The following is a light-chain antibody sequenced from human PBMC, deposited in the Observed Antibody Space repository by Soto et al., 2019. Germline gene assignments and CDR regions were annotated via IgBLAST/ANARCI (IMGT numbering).Light chain of an antibody. Sequence: DIQMTQSPSSLSASVGDRVTIPCRTSQNINTYLNWCQQKPGKAPNLLIFAASSLQSGVPSRFSGSGSGTDFTLTITSLQPEDFATYYCQQSYSTPYTFGQGTKLE. CDR1: QNINTY. CDR2: AAS. CDR3: QQSYSTPYT. V-gene: IGKV1-39*01. J-gene: IGKJ2*01.